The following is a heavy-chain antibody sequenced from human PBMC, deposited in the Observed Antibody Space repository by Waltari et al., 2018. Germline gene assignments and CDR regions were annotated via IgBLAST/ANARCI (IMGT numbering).Heavy chain of an antibody. CDR1: GGSISSSNW. Sequence: QVQLQESGPGLVKPSGTLSLTCAVSGGSISSSNWWTWGRQPPGKGLEWIGEIDHNGNTNYNPSLKSRVTMSVDKSKNQFSLKLRSVTAADTAIYYCARIILGATDDYSYAMDVWGQGITVTVSS. CDR2: IDHNGNT. CDR3: ARIILGATDDYSYAMDV. J-gene: IGHJ6*02. D-gene: IGHD1-26*01. V-gene: IGHV4-4*02.